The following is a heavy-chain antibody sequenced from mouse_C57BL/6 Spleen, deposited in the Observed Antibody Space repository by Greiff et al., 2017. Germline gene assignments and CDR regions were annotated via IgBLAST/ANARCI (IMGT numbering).Heavy chain of an antibody. CDR2: IYPRDGST. D-gene: IGHD2-5*01. CDR1: GYTFTDHT. Sequence: QVQLQQSDAELVKPGASVKISCKVSGYTFTDHTIHWMKQRPEQGLEWIGYIYPRDGSTKYNEKFKGKATLTADKSSSTAYMQLNSLTSEDSAVYYCARSSAYYSKGAWFAYWGQGTLVTVSA. CDR3: ARSSAYYSKGAWFAY. V-gene: IGHV1-78*01. J-gene: IGHJ3*01.